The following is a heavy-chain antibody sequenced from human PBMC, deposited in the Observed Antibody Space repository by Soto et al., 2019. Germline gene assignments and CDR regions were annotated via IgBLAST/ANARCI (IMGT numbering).Heavy chain of an antibody. CDR2: ISSSSSYI. V-gene: IGHV3-21*01. CDR3: ARDPDWDAFDI. Sequence: GGSLRLSCAASGFTFSSYSMNWVRQAPGKGLEWVSSISSSSSYIYYADSVKGRFTISRDNAKNSLYLQMNSLRADDTAVYYCARDPDWDAFDIWGQGTMVTVSS. CDR1: GFTFSSYS. J-gene: IGHJ3*02. D-gene: IGHD3-9*01.